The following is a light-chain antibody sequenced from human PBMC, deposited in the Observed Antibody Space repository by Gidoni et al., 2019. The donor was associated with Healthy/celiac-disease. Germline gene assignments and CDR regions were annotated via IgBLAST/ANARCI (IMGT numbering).Light chain of an antibody. CDR2: AAS. Sequence: DSQMTQSTSSLSASVGDRVTITCRASQSISSYLNWYQQKPGKAPKLLIYAASSLQSGVPSRFSGSGSGTDFTLTISSLQPEDFATYYCQQSYSTPQTFGQGTKVEIK. J-gene: IGKJ1*01. CDR3: QQSYSTPQT. CDR1: QSISSY. V-gene: IGKV1-39*01.